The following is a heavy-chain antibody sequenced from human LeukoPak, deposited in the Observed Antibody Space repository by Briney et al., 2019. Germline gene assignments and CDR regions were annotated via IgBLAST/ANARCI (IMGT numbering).Heavy chain of an antibody. CDR1: GGSISSSSYY. V-gene: IGHV4-39*01. Sequence: PSETLSLTCTVSGGSISSSSYYWGWIRQPPGKGLEWIGSIYYSVSTYYSPSLKSRVTISVDTSKNQFSLKLSSVTAADTAVYYCARLEADWFDPWGQGTLVTVSS. CDR3: ARLEADWFDP. CDR2: IYYSVST. J-gene: IGHJ5*02.